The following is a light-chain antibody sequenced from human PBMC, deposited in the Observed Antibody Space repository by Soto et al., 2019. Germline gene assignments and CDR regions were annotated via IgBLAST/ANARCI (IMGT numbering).Light chain of an antibody. CDR3: HRRNK. V-gene: IGKV3-11*01. CDR2: GAF. Sequence: SVLKQSPPMVSLTPGERDTLSCRASPSVPNYLAWYQQKPGQAPRLLIYGAFNRATGIPARFSGSGSGTDFALTISSLEPEDVGVDFCHRRNKIGQGTRLEIK. J-gene: IGKJ5*01. CDR1: PSVPNY.